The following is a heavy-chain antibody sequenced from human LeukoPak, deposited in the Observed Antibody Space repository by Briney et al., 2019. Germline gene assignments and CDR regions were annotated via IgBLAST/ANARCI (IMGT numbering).Heavy chain of an antibody. CDR3: ARNLARTGDFDY. CDR2: MNPNSGNT. D-gene: IGHD5-12*01. CDR1: GYSFISYD. Sequence: GASVKVSCKASGYSFISYDINWVRQATGQGLEWLGWMNPNSGNTGYAQNFQGRVSMTRDTSISTAYMELSNLGSEDTAVYYCARNLARTGDFDYWGQGTLVTVSS. J-gene: IGHJ4*02. V-gene: IGHV1-8*01.